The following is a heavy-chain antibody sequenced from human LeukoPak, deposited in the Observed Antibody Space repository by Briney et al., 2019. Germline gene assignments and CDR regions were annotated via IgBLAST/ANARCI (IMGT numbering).Heavy chain of an antibody. D-gene: IGHD1-26*01. V-gene: IGHV4-59*02. CDR1: NGAVKNYY. CDR3: ATLVYSGSRYHFDT. Sequence: SETLSLTCSVSNGAVKNYYWTWIRQPPGQGLEWIGNFLYSGTTTYRASLDSRLIISVDNSKTTFSLRLFSVTAADTAVYYCATLVYSGSRYHFDTWGQGTLVTVSS. CDR2: FLYSGTT. J-gene: IGHJ4*02.